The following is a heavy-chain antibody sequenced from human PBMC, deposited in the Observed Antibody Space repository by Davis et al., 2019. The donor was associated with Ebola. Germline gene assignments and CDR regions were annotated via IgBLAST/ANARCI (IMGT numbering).Heavy chain of an antibody. V-gene: IGHV3-30*02. D-gene: IGHD6-19*01. CDR1: GFSFSSYG. Sequence: PGGSLRLSCVASGFSFSSYGMYWVRQAPGKGLEWVAFIRYDGSDKYYGDSVKGRFTISRDNSKNTLYLQMIGLRAEDTAVYYCAKGDNSGWYGVDYWGQGTLVTVSS. CDR3: AKGDNSGWYGVDY. J-gene: IGHJ4*02. CDR2: IRYDGSDK.